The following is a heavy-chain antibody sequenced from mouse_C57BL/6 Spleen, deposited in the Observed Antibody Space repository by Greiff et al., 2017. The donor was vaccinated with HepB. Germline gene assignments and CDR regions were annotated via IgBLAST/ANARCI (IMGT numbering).Heavy chain of an antibody. V-gene: IGHV1-55*01. D-gene: IGHD2-4*01. CDR3: ARWRDYDGVAY. CDR2: IYPGSGST. J-gene: IGHJ3*01. Sequence: QVQLQQPGAELVKPGASVKMSCKASGYTFTSYWITWVKQRPGQGLERIGDIYPGSGSTNYNEKFKSKATLTVDTSSSTAYMQLSSLTSEDSAVYYCARWRDYDGVAYWGQGTLVTVSA. CDR1: GYTFTSYW.